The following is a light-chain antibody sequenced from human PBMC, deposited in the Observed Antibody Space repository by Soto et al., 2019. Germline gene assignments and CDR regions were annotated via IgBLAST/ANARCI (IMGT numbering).Light chain of an antibody. CDR1: SSDVGGYNY. V-gene: IGLV2-8*01. J-gene: IGLJ2*01. CDR3: SSYAGSNNHVV. Sequence: QSALTQPPSASGSPGQSVTISCTGTSSDVGGYNYVSWYQQHPGKAPKLMIYEVSKRPSGVPDRFSGSKSGNTASLTVSGLQAEDEADYYCSSYAGSNNHVVFGGATKVTVL. CDR2: EVS.